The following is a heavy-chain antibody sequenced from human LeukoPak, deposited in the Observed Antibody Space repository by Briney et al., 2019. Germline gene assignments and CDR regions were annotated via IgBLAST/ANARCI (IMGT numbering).Heavy chain of an antibody. CDR3: ARVEAATTNPRFGY. CDR2: INHSGST. CDR1: GGSFSGYY. Sequence: PSETLSLTCAVYGGSFSGYYWSWIRQPPGKGLEWIGEINHSGSTNYNPSLKSRVTISVDTSKNQFSLTSVTAADTAMYYCARVEAATTNPRFGYWGQGALVTVSS. J-gene: IGHJ4*02. V-gene: IGHV4-34*09. D-gene: IGHD5-24*01.